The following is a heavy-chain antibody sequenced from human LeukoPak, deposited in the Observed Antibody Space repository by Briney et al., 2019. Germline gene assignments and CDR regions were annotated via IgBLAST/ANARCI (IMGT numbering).Heavy chain of an antibody. V-gene: IGHV3-48*04. Sequence: GGSLRLSCAASGFTFSSYSMNWVRQAPGKGLEWVSYISSSSSTIYYADSVKGRFTISRDNAKNSLYLQMNSLRAEDTAVYYCARDEDDSSGLKPPFDYWGQGTLVTVSS. CDR2: ISSSSSTI. D-gene: IGHD3-22*01. CDR3: ARDEDDSSGLKPPFDY. J-gene: IGHJ4*02. CDR1: GFTFSSYS.